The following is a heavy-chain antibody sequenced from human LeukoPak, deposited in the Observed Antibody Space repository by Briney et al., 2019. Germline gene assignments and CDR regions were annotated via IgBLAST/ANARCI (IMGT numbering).Heavy chain of an antibody. V-gene: IGHV3-33*01. J-gene: IGHJ5*02. CDR3: AREGGDIVVVPAAGWFDP. CDR1: GFTFSSYG. CDR2: IWYDGSNK. Sequence: GGSLRLSCAASGFTFSSYGMHWVRQAPGKGLEWVAVIWYDGSNKYCADSVKGRFTISRDNSKNTLYLQMNSLRAEDTAVYYCAREGGDIVVVPAAGWFDPWGQGTLVTVSS. D-gene: IGHD2-2*01.